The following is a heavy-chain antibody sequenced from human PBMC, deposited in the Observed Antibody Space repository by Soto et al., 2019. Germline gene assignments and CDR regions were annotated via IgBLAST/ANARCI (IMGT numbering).Heavy chain of an antibody. J-gene: IGHJ4*02. CDR2: IRSKANSYAT. Sequence: EVQLVESGGGLVQPGGSLKLSCAASGFTFSGSAMHWVRQASGKGLEWVGRIRSKANSYATAYAASVKGRFTISRDDSKTTAYLQMNSLKTEDTAVYYCTVWGNPDERPGFDYWGQGTLVTVSS. CDR1: GFTFSGSA. D-gene: IGHD3-16*01. V-gene: IGHV3-73*01. CDR3: TVWGNPDERPGFDY.